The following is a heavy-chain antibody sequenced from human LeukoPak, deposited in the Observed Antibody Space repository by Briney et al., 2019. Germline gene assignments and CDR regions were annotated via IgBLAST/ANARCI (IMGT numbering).Heavy chain of an antibody. CDR3: AREGGPYRPLDY. J-gene: IGHJ4*02. V-gene: IGHV4-4*02. CDR2: ISHSGNT. Sequence: SGTLSLTCAVSGGSISSNNWWSWVRQPPGKGLEWIGEISHSGNTNYNPSLENRVTMSVDKSNNQFPLKLTPVTAADTAVYYCAREGGPYRPLDYSGQGTLVTVSS. CDR1: GGSISSNNW.